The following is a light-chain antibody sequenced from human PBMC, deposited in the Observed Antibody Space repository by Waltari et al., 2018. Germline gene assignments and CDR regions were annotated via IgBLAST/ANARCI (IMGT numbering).Light chain of an antibody. V-gene: IGLV2-14*01. J-gene: IGLJ3*02. CDR2: DVS. CDR3: SSYTSSNTWV. Sequence: QSALTQPASVSGSPGQSFTISCTGTSSDDGGYKYVSWYQQHPGKAPKVMIYDVSKRPSGVSNRFSGSKSGNTVSLTISGRQAEDEADYYCSSYTSSNTWVFGGGTKLTVL. CDR1: SSDDGGYKY.